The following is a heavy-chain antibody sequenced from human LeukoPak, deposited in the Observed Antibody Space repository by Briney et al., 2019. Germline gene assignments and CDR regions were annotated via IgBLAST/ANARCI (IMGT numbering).Heavy chain of an antibody. D-gene: IGHD5-12*01. CDR2: IYTSGST. CDR1: GGSISSYY. CDR3: ARMATTYYYYYYYMDV. J-gene: IGHJ6*03. V-gene: IGHV4-4*07. Sequence: SETLSLTCPVSGGSISSYYWSWIRQPAGKGLEWIGRIYTSGSTNYNPSLKSRVTMSVDTSKNQFSLKLSSVTAADTAVYYCARMATTYYYYYYYMDVWGKGTTVTVSS.